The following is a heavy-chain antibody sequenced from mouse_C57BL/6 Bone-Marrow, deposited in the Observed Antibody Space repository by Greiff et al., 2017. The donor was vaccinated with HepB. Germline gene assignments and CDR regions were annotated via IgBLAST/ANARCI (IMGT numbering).Heavy chain of an antibody. CDR2: IYPGSGNT. J-gene: IGHJ4*01. Sequence: QVQLQQSGAELVRPGASVKLSCKASGYTFTDYYINWVKQRPGQGLEWIARIYPGSGNTYYNEKFKGKATLTAEKSSSTAYMQLSSLTSEDSAVYFCARRGYWVWAMDYWGQGTSVTVSS. V-gene: IGHV1-76*01. CDR1: GYTFTDYY. D-gene: IGHD2-3*01. CDR3: ARRGYWVWAMDY.